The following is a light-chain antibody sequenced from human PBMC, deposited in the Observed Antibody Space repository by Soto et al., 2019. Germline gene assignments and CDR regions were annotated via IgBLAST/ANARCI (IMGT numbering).Light chain of an antibody. J-gene: IGLJ1*01. CDR2: EVS. V-gene: IGLV2-14*01. CDR1: SSDVGGYNY. CDR3: SSYTSTTTLEV. Sequence: QSALTQPASVSGSPGQSITISCTGTSSDVGGYNYVSWSQQHPGKAPKLMIYEVSNRPSGISNRFSGSKSGNTASLTISGLQAEDEADYYCSSYTSTTTLEVFGTGTKSPS.